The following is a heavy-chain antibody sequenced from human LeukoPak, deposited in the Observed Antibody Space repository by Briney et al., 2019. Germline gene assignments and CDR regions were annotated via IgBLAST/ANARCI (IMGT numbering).Heavy chain of an antibody. D-gene: IGHD3-16*02. CDR2: ISGSGGSI. CDR1: GFTFSNYA. J-gene: IGHJ5*02. CDR3: TKGGIRYWFDP. V-gene: IGHV3-23*01. Sequence: QSGGSLRLSCAASGFTFSNYAMSWVRQAPGKGLEWVTAISGSGGSIYYADSVKGRFTISRDNPKNTLYLQMNSLRAEDTAVYYCTKGGIRYWFDPWGQGTLDTVSS.